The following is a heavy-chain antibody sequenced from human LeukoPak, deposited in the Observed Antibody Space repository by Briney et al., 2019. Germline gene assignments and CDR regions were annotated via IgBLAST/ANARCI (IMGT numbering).Heavy chain of an antibody. CDR3: ARSKAYSSGWYGGVYFDY. D-gene: IGHD6-19*01. CDR2: IIPIFGTA. Sequence: SVKVSCKASGGTFSSYAISWVRQAPGQGLEWMGGIIPIFGTANYAQKFQGRVTITADKSTSTAYMELSSLRSEDTAVYYCARSKAYSSGWYGGVYFDYWGQGTLVTVSS. CDR1: GGTFSSYA. V-gene: IGHV1-69*06. J-gene: IGHJ4*02.